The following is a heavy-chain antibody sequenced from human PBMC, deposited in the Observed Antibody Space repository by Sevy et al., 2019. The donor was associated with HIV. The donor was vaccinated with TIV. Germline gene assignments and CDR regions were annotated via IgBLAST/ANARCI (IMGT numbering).Heavy chain of an antibody. J-gene: IGHJ3*02. CDR1: GGSINSDH. V-gene: IGHV4-59*08. CDR2: VYYTGGT. Sequence: SETLSLTCTVSGGSINSDHWNWIRQPPGKGLECIGYVYYTGGTNNNPSFRNRVTISVDRTKNQFSLKLTSVTAADTSVYYCARRNDFDIWGQGTMVTVSS. CDR3: ARRNDFDI.